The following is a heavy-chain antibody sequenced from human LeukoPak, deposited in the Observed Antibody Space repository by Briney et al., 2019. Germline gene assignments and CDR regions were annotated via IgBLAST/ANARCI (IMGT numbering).Heavy chain of an antibody. D-gene: IGHD6-13*01. J-gene: IGHJ4*01. Sequence: PGGSLRLSCEVSGFTFTDYWMNWVRQAPGKGPERVASIRQDGSEKTYVDSVKGRFTISRDNTKNSLSLQLNGLRAEDTAVYYCARDGTAAGLYFDLWGQGTLVTVSS. V-gene: IGHV3-7*01. CDR2: IRQDGSEK. CDR3: ARDGTAAGLYFDL. CDR1: GFTFTDYW.